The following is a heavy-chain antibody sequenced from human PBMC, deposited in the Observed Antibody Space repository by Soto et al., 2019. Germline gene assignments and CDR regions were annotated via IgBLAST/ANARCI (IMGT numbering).Heavy chain of an antibody. V-gene: IGHV3-53*01. J-gene: IGHJ4*02. CDR3: ARAKRGGFDY. CDR2: TYSGGNT. CDR1: GFTVSSNY. Sequence: GGALRLSCAASGFTVSSNYMSWVRQAPGKGLELVSFTYSGGNTDYADSVKGRFTTSRDNSKNTLYLQMNSLRAEDTALYYCARAKRGGFDYWGQGTLVTVS. D-gene: IGHD3-16*01.